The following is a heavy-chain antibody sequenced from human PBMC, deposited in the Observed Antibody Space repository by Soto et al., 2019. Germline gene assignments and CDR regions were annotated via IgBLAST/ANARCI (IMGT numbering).Heavy chain of an antibody. CDR3: AKNRGEEYYYGMDA. D-gene: IGHD2-21*01. CDR1: GFTFSSYA. Sequence: GVLRLSCAASGFTFSSYAMTWVRQAPGKGLAWVSGISGSGGSAYYADSVKGRFTISRDKSKNTLYLQMNSLRAEDTAVYYCAKNRGEEYYYGMDAWGQGTTVTVSS. V-gene: IGHV3-23*01. J-gene: IGHJ6*02. CDR2: ISGSGGSA.